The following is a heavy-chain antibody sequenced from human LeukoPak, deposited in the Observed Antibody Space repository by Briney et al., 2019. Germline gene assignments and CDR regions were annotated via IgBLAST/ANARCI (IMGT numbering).Heavy chain of an antibody. J-gene: IGHJ6*02. D-gene: IGHD6-19*01. V-gene: IGHV7-4-1*02. CDR3: ARDVAAVAGTGYYYGMDV. Sequence: ASVKVSRKASGYTFTSYAMNWVRQAPGQGLEWMGWINTNTGNPTYAQGFTGRFVFSLDTSVSTAYLQISSLKAEDTAVYYCARDVAAVAGTGYYYGMDVWGQGTTVTVSS. CDR2: INTNTGNP. CDR1: GYTFTSYA.